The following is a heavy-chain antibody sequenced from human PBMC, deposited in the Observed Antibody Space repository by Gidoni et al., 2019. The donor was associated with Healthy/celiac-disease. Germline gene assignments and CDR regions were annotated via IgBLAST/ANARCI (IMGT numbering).Heavy chain of an antibody. J-gene: IGHJ3*02. CDR1: GFSLSTSGVG. V-gene: IGHV2-5*01. CDR3: AHRYDFWSGYYSDAFDI. CDR2: IYWNDDK. Sequence: QITLKESGPTLVKPTQTLTLTCTFSGFSLSTSGVGVGWTRQPPGKALEWLALIYWNDDKRYSPSLKSRLTITKDTSKNQVVLTMTNMDPVDTATYYCAHRYDFWSGYYSDAFDIWGQGTMVTVSS. D-gene: IGHD3-3*01.